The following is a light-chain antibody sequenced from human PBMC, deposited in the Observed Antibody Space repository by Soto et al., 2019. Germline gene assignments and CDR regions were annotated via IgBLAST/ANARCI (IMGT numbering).Light chain of an antibody. J-gene: IGLJ1*01. Sequence: QPVLTQPHSASGTPGQRVTISCSGSSSNIGTSSVHWFQQLPGTAPKLLISTTNQRPSGVPERFSGSKSGTSASLAISGLQSEDEAAYYCAAWDDSLNGHVFGTGTKLTVL. CDR2: TTN. CDR1: SSNIGTSS. CDR3: AAWDDSLNGHV. V-gene: IGLV1-44*01.